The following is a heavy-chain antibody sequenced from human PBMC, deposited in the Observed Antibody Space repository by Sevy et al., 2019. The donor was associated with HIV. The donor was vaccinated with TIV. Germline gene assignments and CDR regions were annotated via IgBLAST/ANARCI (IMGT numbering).Heavy chain of an antibody. D-gene: IGHD3-10*01. CDR2: ISFSSNYI. CDR3: ARPYGSGSWEAFDL. Sequence: GGSLRLSCAASGFTFSTYPMNWVRQAPGKGLEWVSSISFSSNYIYYADSVKGRFTIFRDNAKNSVYLQMNSLRVDDTAVYYCARPYGSGSWEAFDLWGQGTLVTVSS. J-gene: IGHJ3*01. CDR1: GFTFSTYP. V-gene: IGHV3-21*01.